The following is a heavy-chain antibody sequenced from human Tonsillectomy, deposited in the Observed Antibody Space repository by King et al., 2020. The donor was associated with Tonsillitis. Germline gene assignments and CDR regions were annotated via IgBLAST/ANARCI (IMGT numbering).Heavy chain of an antibody. Sequence: VQLQESGPGLVTPSETLSLTCTVSGGSVSSGSYYWSWIRQPPGKGLEWIGHIFYSETTSYNPSLKSRVTITVDTSKNQFSLKLTSVTAADTAVYYCASDDYINYDAFDIWGPGTMVTVSS. CDR1: GGSVSSGSYY. D-gene: IGHD3-16*01. CDR2: IFYSETT. V-gene: IGHV4-61*01. J-gene: IGHJ3*02. CDR3: ASDDYINYDAFDI.